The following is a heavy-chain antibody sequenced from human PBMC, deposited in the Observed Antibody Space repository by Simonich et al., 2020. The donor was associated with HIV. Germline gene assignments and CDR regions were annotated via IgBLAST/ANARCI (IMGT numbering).Heavy chain of an antibody. CDR2: ISSSSSYI. Sequence: EVQLVEAGGGLVKPGVSLRLSCAASGFPFRPYVMSWVRQATGRGLEWVETISSSSSYIYYADSLKGRFTISRDNAKDSLYLQMSSLRAEDTAVYYCARLSFGEPYWGQGTMVTVSS. D-gene: IGHD3-10*01. CDR3: ARLSFGEPY. CDR1: GFPFRPYV. J-gene: IGHJ3*01. V-gene: IGHV3-21*01.